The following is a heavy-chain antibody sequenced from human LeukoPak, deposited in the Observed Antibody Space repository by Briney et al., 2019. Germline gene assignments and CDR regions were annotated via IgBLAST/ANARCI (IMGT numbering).Heavy chain of an antibody. CDR3: ARDGEMATIVPPAPRSPFDY. J-gene: IGHJ4*02. D-gene: IGHD5-24*01. CDR2: ISGSGGST. V-gene: IGHV3-23*01. Sequence: GGSLRLSCAASGFTFSSYAMSWVRQAPRKGLEWVSAISGSGGSTYYADSVKGRFTISRDNSKNTLYLQMNSLRAEDTAVYYCARDGEMATIVPPAPRSPFDYWGQGTLVTVSS. CDR1: GFTFSSYA.